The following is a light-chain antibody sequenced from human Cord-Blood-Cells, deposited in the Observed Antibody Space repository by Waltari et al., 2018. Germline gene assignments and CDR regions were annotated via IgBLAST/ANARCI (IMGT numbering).Light chain of an antibody. CDR2: GNS. CDR3: QSYDSSLSGWV. Sequence: QSVLPQPRSVSGRPGQRVTISCTASSSTIESGYAVHWYQQLPGTAPKLLIYGNSNRPSGVPDRFSGSKSGTSASLAITGLQAEDEADYYCQSYDSSLSGWVFGGGTKLTVL. CDR1: SSTIESGYA. J-gene: IGLJ3*02. V-gene: IGLV1-40*01.